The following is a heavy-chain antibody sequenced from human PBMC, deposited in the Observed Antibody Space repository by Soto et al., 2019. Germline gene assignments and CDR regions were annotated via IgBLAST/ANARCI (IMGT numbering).Heavy chain of an antibody. V-gene: IGHV3-74*01. CDR1: GFTLSSYW. CDR2: INSDGSST. CDR3: AKGYSGYDYAY. D-gene: IGHD5-12*01. J-gene: IGHJ4*02. Sequence: SGGSLRLSCAASGFTLSSYWMHWVRQAPGKGLVWVSRINSDGSSTRYADSVKGRFTISRDNAKNTLYLQMNSLRAEDTAVYFCAKGYSGYDYAYWGQGSLVTVSS.